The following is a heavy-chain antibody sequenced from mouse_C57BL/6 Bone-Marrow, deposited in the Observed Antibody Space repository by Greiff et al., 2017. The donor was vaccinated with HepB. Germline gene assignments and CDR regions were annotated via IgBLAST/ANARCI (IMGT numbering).Heavy chain of an antibody. CDR3: ARRTYYSNRYYYAMDY. CDR2: IYPGSGST. CDR1: GYTFTSYW. Sequence: QVQLQQPGAELVKPGASVKMSFKASGYTFTSYWITWVKQRPGQGLEWIGDIYPGSGSTNYNEKFKSKATLTVDTSSSTAYMQLSSLTSEDSAVYYCARRTYYSNRYYYAMDYWGQGTSVTVSS. D-gene: IGHD2-5*01. J-gene: IGHJ4*01. V-gene: IGHV1-55*01.